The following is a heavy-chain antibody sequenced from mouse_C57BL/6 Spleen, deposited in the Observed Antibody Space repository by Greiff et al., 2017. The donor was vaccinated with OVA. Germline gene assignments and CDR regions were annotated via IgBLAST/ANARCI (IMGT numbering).Heavy chain of an antibody. CDR2: ISSGSSTI. J-gene: IGHJ4*01. D-gene: IGHD2-3*01. CDR3: ATSDGYYYAMDY. V-gene: IGHV5-17*01. CDR1: GFTFSDYG. Sequence: VQLKESGGGLVKPGGSLKLSCAASGFTFSDYGMHWVRQAPEKGLEWVAYISSGSSTIYYADTVKGRFTISRDNAKNTLFLQMTSLRSEDTAMYYCATSDGYYYAMDYWGQGTSVTVSS.